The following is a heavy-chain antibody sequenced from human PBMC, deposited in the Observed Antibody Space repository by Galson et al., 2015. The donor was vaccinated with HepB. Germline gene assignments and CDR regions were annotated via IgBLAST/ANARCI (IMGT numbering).Heavy chain of an antibody. Sequence: SLRLSCAASGFTFSKYSMNWVRQAPGKGLEWVLSISTSSTYIYYADSVKGRFTISRDNAQNSLYLQMNSLRAEDTAVYYCCRPQPVATFDYWGQGTLVTVSS. CDR2: ISTSSTYI. J-gene: IGHJ4*01. V-gene: IGHV3-21*01. CDR3: CRPQPVATFDY. CDR1: GFTFSKYS. D-gene: IGHD2-2*01.